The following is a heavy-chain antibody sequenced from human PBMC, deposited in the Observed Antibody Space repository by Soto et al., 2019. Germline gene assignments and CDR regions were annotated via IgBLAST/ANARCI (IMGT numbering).Heavy chain of an antibody. CDR3: ARVSLTGLSVSVSLDY. CDR1: GYTFTSYD. D-gene: IGHD7-27*01. V-gene: IGHV1-8*01. J-gene: IGHJ4*02. Sequence: ASVKVSCKASGYTFTSYDINWVRQATGQGLEWMGWMNPNSGNTGYAQKFQGRVTMTRNTSISTAYMELSSLRSEDTAVYYCARVSLTGLSVSVSLDYWGQGTLVTSPQ. CDR2: MNPNSGNT.